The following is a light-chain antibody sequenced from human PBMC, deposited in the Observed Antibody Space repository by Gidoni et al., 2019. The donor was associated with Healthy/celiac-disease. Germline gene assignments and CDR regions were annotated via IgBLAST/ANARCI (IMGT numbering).Light chain of an antibody. CDR1: QDISNY. CDR3: QQYDNHPYT. Sequence: DIHITQSPSSLSASVGDRVTITCQETQDISNYLNWYQQQTGKAPKLLIYDASNLETGVPSRFSGSRSATAFTSTISSLQPEDIATSYCQQYDNHPYTFGQGTKLEIK. J-gene: IGKJ2*01. V-gene: IGKV1-33*01. CDR2: DAS.